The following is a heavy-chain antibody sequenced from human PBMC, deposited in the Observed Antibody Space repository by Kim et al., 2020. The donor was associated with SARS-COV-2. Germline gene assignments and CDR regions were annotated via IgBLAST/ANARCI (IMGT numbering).Heavy chain of an antibody. CDR1: GFTFSIYA. V-gene: IGHV3-23*01. Sequence: GGSLRLSCTASGFTFSIYAMSWVRQAPGKGLEWLSAISDGGSTTYSADSVKGRFTLSRDNSKNTLYLQMNSLRAEDTAGYYCAKVVYTSTWYGIDYWGQGALVTVSS. D-gene: IGHD2-2*01. CDR3: AKVVYTSTWYGIDY. CDR2: ISDGGSTT. J-gene: IGHJ4*02.